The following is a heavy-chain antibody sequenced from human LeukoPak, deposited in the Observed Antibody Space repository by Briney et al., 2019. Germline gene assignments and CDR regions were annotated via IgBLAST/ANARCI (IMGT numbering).Heavy chain of an antibody. CDR2: IYYSGST. V-gene: IGHV4-59*01. CDR3: ARDGTNSGSYYRHFDF. Sequence: PSETLSLTCTVSNGSISSYYWSWIRQPPGKGLEWIGYIYYSGSTNYNPSLKSRVTISVDTSKNQFYLKLNSVTAADTAVYYCARDGTNSGSYYRHFDFWGQGTLVTVSS. CDR1: NGSISSYY. D-gene: IGHD1-26*01. J-gene: IGHJ4*02.